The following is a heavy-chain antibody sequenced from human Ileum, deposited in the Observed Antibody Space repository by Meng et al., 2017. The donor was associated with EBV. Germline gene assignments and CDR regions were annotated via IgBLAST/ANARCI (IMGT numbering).Heavy chain of an antibody. V-gene: IGHV4-61*03. CDR1: GGHVISGSYH. CDR3: AYNTAERGVVGS. D-gene: IGHD5-24*01. J-gene: IGHJ4*02. CDR2: MDDSDSSNA. Sequence: QEAQQALAPARLKPPETLPLSRAAVGGHVISGSYHGSWIRQPPGKGLEWIGCMDDSDSSNANYNPSRNSRVIISLATAKYHFVLKLTSVTAAATDVYDCAYNTAERGVVGSWGQGTLVTVSS.